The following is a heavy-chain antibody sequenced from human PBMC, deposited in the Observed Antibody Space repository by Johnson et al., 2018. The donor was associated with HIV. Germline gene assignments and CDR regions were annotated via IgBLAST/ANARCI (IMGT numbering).Heavy chain of an antibody. J-gene: IGHJ3*02. Sequence: QVQLVESGGGVVQPGGSLRLSCAASGFTFSSYGMHWVRQAPGKGLEWVAFIRYDGSNKYYADSVKGRFTISRDNSKNTLYLQRNSLRAKDTAVYYCARDGWGSRGWDDAFDIWGQGTMVTVSS. CDR1: GFTFSSYG. D-gene: IGHD6-19*01. CDR2: IRYDGSNK. V-gene: IGHV3-30*02. CDR3: ARDGWGSRGWDDAFDI.